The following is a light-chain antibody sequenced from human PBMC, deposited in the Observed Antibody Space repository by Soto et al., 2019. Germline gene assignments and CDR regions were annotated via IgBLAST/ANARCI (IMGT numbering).Light chain of an antibody. CDR1: QSISSY. J-gene: IGKJ5*01. CDR2: AAS. Sequence: DIHMTQSPSSLSASVGDIVTTTCRASQSISSYLNWYQQKPGKAPKLLIYAASTLESGVPSRFSGSVSGTDVTLTIRSLQTEDGATYYCQQVNSFPPTFGQGTRLEIK. CDR3: QQVNSFPPT. V-gene: IGKV1-39*01.